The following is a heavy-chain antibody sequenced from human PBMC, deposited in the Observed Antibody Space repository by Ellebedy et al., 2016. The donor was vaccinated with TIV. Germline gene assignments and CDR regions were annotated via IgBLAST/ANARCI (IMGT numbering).Heavy chain of an antibody. Sequence: GESLKISCAASGFAFSNHWMHWVRQAPGKGLEWVSRINNDGSSTIYADSVKGRFTISRDNAENTLYLQMQSLRAEDTAVYYCARVGGCGSGDCWAFDYWGQGTLVTVSS. V-gene: IGHV3-74*01. CDR3: ARVGGCGSGDCWAFDY. CDR1: GFAFSNHW. D-gene: IGHD2-21*02. J-gene: IGHJ4*02. CDR2: INNDGSST.